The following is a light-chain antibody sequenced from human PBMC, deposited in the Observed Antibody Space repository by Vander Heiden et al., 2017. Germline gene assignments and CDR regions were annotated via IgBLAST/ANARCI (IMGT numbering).Light chain of an antibody. J-gene: IGLJ2*01. V-gene: IGLV2-8*01. CDR3: SSYAGSNNIV. CDR1: SSDVGGYNY. CDR2: EVS. Sequence: QSPLTQPPSAAGSPGQSVTISCTGTSSDVGGYNYVSWYQQHPGKAPKLMSYEVSKRPSGVPDRFSGSKSGNTASLTVSGLQAEDEADYYCSSYAGSNNIVFGGGTKLTVL.